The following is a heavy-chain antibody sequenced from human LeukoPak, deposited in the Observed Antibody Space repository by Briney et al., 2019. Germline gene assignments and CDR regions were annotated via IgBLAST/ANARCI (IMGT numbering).Heavy chain of an antibody. V-gene: IGHV1-18*01. J-gene: IGHJ4*02. CDR3: ARDIAAAGTRCFDY. CDR1: GYTFTSYG. CDR2: ISAYNGNT. Sequence: ASVKVSCKASGYTFTSYGISWVRQAPGQGLEWMGWISAYNGNTNYAQKFQGRVTMTTDTSTSTAYMELRSLRSDDTAVYYCARDIAAAGTRCFDYWGQGTLVTVSS. D-gene: IGHD6-13*01.